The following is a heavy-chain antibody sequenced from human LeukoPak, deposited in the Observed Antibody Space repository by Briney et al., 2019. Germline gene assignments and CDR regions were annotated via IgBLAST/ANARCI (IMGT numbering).Heavy chain of an antibody. D-gene: IGHD3-3*02. CDR2: ILSSGST. V-gene: IGHV4-4*09. J-gene: IGHJ5*02. CDR3: ARRVISEFSIDKGNWLDP. CDR1: GGSISNYY. Sequence: SETLSLTCTVSGGSISNYYWNWIRQSPGKGLEWIGYILSSGSTHHNPSLTSRISLSVHTSKNQFSLKLSSVTAADTAVYYCARRVISEFSIDKGNWLDPWGQGALVTVSS.